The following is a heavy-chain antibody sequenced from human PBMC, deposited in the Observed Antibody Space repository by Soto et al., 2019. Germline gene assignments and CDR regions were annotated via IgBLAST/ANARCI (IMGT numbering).Heavy chain of an antibody. D-gene: IGHD3-10*01. V-gene: IGHV4-34*01. CDR1: GGSFSGYC. J-gene: IGHJ4*02. CDR3: ARRRLRTTMVRGPLGYFDY. Sequence: SETLSLTCAVYGGSFSGYCWSWIRQPPGKGLEWIGEINHSGSTNYNPSLKSRVTISVDTSKNQFSLKLSSVTAADTAVYYCARRRLRTTMVRGPLGYFDYWGQGTLVTVSS. CDR2: INHSGST.